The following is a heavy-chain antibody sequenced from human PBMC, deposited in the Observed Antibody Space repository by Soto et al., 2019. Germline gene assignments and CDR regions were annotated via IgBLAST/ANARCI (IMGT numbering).Heavy chain of an antibody. Sequence: GGSLRLSCAASGFIFSDHYMDWVRQAPGKGLEWVGRIRNKASSYTTQYAASVKGRFTISRDDSEKSLYLQMNSLKTEDTAVYYCVRGSNWGLAYYFDYWGQGTLVTVSS. CDR3: VRGSNWGLAYYFDY. CDR2: IRNKASSYTT. CDR1: GFIFSDHY. J-gene: IGHJ4*02. V-gene: IGHV3-72*01. D-gene: IGHD7-27*01.